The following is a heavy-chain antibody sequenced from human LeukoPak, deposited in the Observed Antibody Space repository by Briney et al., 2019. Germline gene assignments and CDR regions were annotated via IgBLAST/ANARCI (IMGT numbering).Heavy chain of an antibody. CDR2: ISYDGSNK. Sequence: GGSLRLSCAASGFTFSSYGMHWVRQAPGKGLEGGAVISYDGSNKYYADSVKGRFTISRDNSKNTLYLQMNSLRAEDTAVYYCAKAQRVRGVTIDYWGQGTLVTVSS. J-gene: IGHJ4*02. CDR3: AKAQRVRGVTIDY. D-gene: IGHD3-10*01. V-gene: IGHV3-30*18. CDR1: GFTFSSYG.